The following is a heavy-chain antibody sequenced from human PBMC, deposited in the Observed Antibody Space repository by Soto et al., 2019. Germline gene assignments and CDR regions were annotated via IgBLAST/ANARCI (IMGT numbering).Heavy chain of an antibody. J-gene: IGHJ6*03. D-gene: IGHD3-9*01. CDR3: AKDDRYCEGVRCSYYPYYYMDV. CDR2: ISHDGRKV. Sequence: QVQLVESGGGVVQPGRSLRLSCAASAFTFSTYGMHWVRQAPGKGLEWVAVISHDGRKVYYADSVKGRFTISRDNAKNTLYLQINSLRVDDMAVYYCAKDDRYCEGVRCSYYPYYYMDVWGKGTTVTVSS. CDR1: AFTFSTYG. V-gene: IGHV3-30*18.